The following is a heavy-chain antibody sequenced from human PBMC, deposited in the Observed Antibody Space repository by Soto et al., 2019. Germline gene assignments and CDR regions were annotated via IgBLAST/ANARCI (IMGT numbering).Heavy chain of an antibody. D-gene: IGHD5-12*01. J-gene: IGHJ4*02. CDR3: ARGLRAKNSRDY. Sequence: SQTLSLTCAVYGGSFSDSYWSWIRQPPGKGLEWIGEMHHSGSTNYNPSLKSRVTMSLDTSKNQFSLKLNSVTAADTAVYYCARGLRAKNSRDYWGQGTLVTVSS. CDR1: GGSFSDSY. V-gene: IGHV4-34*01. CDR2: MHHSGST.